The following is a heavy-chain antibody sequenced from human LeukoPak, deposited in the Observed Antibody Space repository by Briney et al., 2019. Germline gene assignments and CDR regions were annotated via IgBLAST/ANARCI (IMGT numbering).Heavy chain of an antibody. V-gene: IGHV6-1*01. CDR3: ARNVRLDSGELSFAPFKNWFDP. D-gene: IGHD3-16*02. CDR1: GDSVSSNSAA. Sequence: PSQTLSLTCAISGDSVSSNSAAWNWIRQSPSRGLEWLGRTYYRSKWYNDYAVSVKSRITIKPDTSKNQFSLQLNSVTPEDTAVYYCARNVRLDSGELSFAPFKNWFDPWGQGTLVTVSS. CDR2: TYYRSKWYN. J-gene: IGHJ5*02.